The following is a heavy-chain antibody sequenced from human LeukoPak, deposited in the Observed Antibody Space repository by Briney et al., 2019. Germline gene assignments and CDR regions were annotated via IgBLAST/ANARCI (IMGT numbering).Heavy chain of an antibody. V-gene: IGHV3-7*01. CDR2: IKQDGSEK. J-gene: IGHJ6*03. Sequence: PGGSLRLSCAASGFTFSSYWMSWVRQAPGKGLEWVANIKQDGSEKYYVDSVKGRFTISRDNAKNSLYLQMNSLRAEDTAVYYCARGRVGLGYYDILTGYSNRLSYYYYMDVWGKGTTVTVSS. D-gene: IGHD3-9*01. CDR3: ARGRVGLGYYDILTGYSNRLSYYYYMDV. CDR1: GFTFSSYW.